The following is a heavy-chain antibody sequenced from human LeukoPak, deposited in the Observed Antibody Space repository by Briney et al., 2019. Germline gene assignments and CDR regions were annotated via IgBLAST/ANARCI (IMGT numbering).Heavy chain of an antibody. CDR1: GYTFTSYY. J-gene: IGHJ4*02. D-gene: IGHD1-14*01. Sequence: ASVKVSCKASGYTFTSYYMHWVRQAPGQGLEWMGIINPSGGSTSYAQKFQGRVTMTRDTSTSTVYMELSSLRSEDAAVYYCARITSLEGFDYWGQGTLVTVSS. V-gene: IGHV1-46*01. CDR3: ARITSLEGFDY. CDR2: INPSGGST.